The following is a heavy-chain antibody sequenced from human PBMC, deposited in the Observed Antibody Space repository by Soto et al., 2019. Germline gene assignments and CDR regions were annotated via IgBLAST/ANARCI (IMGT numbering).Heavy chain of an antibody. CDR2: IYYSGST. CDR3: ARFVTMIEQWPGSYYFDY. V-gene: IGHV4-31*03. CDR1: GGSISSGGYY. J-gene: IGHJ4*02. D-gene: IGHD3-22*01. Sequence: PSETLSLTCTVSGGSISSGGYYWSWIRQHPGKGLEWIGYIYYSGSTYYNPSLKSRVTISVDTSKNQFSLKLSSVTAADTAVYYCARFVTMIEQWPGSYYFDYWGQGTLVTVSS.